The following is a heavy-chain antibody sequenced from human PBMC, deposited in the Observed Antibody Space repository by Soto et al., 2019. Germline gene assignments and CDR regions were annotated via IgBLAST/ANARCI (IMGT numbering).Heavy chain of an antibody. J-gene: IGHJ6*02. CDR3: AKDMQLSAVHYYYYGMDV. D-gene: IGHD1-1*01. V-gene: IGHV3-9*01. CDR1: GFTFYDYA. Sequence: SLRLACAASGFTFYDYAIRFFRQSPLKGREWVSGISWSSGSIGYADSVKGRFTISRDNAKNSLYLQMNSLRAEDTALYYCAKDMQLSAVHYYYYGMDVWGQGTPVTVSS. CDR2: ISWSSGSI.